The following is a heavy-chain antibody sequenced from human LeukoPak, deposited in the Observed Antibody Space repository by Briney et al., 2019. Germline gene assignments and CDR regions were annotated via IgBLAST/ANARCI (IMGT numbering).Heavy chain of an antibody. Sequence: PSETLSLTCTVSGGSISSSSYYWGWIRQPPGKGLEWIGSIYYSGGTYYNPSLKSRVTISVDTSKNQFSLKLSSVTAADTAVYYCAREGTGTTVTSNWSDPWGQGTLVTVSS. V-gene: IGHV4-39*07. J-gene: IGHJ5*02. CDR1: GGSISSSSYY. CDR2: IYYSGGT. CDR3: AREGTGTTVTSNWSDP. D-gene: IGHD4-17*01.